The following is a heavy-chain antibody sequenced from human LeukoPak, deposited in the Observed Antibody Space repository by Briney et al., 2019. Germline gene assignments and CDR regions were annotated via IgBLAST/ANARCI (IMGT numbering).Heavy chain of an antibody. CDR2: IKQDGSEK. CDR1: GFTFSSYW. D-gene: IGHD2-8*01. J-gene: IGHJ4*02. Sequence: GGSLRLSCAASGFTFSSYWMSWVRQAPGKGLEWVASIKQDGSEKYYVDSVKGRFTISRDNAKNSLYLQMNSLRAEDTAVYYCARDFGQLMVYAIPIPFDYWGQGTLVTVSS. V-gene: IGHV3-7*01. CDR3: ARDFGQLMVYAIPIPFDY.